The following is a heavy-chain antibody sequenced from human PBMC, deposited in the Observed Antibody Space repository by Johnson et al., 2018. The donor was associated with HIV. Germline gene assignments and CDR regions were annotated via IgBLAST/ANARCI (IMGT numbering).Heavy chain of an antibody. Sequence: QVLLVESGGGVVQPGRSLRLSCAASGFTFSSYAMHWVRQAPGKGLEWVAVIRYDGSNKYYADSVKGRFTISRDNSKNTLYLQMNSLRAEDTAVYYCAKGMGELLRIDAFDIWGQGTMVIVSS. CDR2: IRYDGSNK. J-gene: IGHJ3*02. CDR3: AKGMGELLRIDAFDI. D-gene: IGHD1-26*01. V-gene: IGHV3-33*06. CDR1: GFTFSSYA.